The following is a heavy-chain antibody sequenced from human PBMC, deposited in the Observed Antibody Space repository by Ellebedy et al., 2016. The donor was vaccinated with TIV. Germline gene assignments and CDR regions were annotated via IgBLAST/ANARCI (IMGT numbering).Heavy chain of an antibody. Sequence: GGSLRLSXAASGFTFSSYAMHWVRQAPGKGLEWVAVISYDGSNKYYADSVKGRFTISRDNSKNTLYLQMNSLRAEDTAVYYCAIIPSWGQGTLVTVSS. CDR3: AIIPS. D-gene: IGHD2-21*01. CDR2: ISYDGSNK. CDR1: GFTFSSYA. V-gene: IGHV3-30*04. J-gene: IGHJ4*02.